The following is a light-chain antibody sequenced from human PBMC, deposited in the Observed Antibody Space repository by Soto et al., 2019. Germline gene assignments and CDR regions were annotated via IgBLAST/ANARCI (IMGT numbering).Light chain of an antibody. CDR1: QSVSSY. V-gene: IGKV3-11*01. CDR3: QQRSNWRFT. Sequence: EIVLTQSPATLSLSPRERATLSCRASQSVSSYLAWYQQKPCQAPRLLIYDASNRATGIPARFSGSGSGTDFTLTISSREPEYFAVYYCQQRSNWRFTFGPGTKGDIK. J-gene: IGKJ3*01. CDR2: DAS.